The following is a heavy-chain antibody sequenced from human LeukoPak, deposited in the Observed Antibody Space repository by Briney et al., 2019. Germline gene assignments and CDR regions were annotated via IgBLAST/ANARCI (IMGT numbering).Heavy chain of an antibody. J-gene: IGHJ5*02. D-gene: IGHD2-2*02. CDR3: ARGVYCSSTSCYTLWFDP. CDR1: GGSLSSYY. Sequence: SETLSLTCTVSGGSLSSYYWSWIRQPPGKGLEWIGYIYYSASTNYNPSLKSRVTISVDTSKNQFSLKLSSVTAADTAVYYCARGVYCSSTSCYTLWFDPWGQGTLVTVSS. V-gene: IGHV4-59*01. CDR2: IYYSAST.